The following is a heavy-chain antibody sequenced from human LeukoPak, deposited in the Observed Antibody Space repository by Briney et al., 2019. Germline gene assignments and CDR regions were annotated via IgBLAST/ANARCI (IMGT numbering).Heavy chain of an antibody. CDR1: GGSISSYY. J-gene: IGHJ4*02. CDR2: IYYSGST. Sequence: KPSETLSLTCTVSGGSISSYYWSWIRQPPGKGLEWIGYIYYSGSTNYNPSLKSRVTISVDTSKNQFSLKLSSVTAADTAVYYCARAPSGSSWYYFDYWGQGTLVTVSS. CDR3: ARAPSGSSWYYFDY. V-gene: IGHV4-59*08. D-gene: IGHD6-13*01.